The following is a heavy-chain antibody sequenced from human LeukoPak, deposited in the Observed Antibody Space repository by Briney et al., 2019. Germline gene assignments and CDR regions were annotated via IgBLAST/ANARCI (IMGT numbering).Heavy chain of an antibody. CDR1: GFTFSGYG. V-gene: IGHV3-15*01. J-gene: IGHJ4*02. Sequence: GGSLRLSCAASGFTFSGYGMNWVRQAPGKGLVWVGRIKSKTDGGTTDYAAPVKGRFTISRDDSKNTLYLQMNSLKIEDTAVYYCTRIIKSGSFDYWGQGVLVTVSS. CDR3: TRIIKSGSFDY. CDR2: IKSKTDGGTT. D-gene: IGHD1-26*01.